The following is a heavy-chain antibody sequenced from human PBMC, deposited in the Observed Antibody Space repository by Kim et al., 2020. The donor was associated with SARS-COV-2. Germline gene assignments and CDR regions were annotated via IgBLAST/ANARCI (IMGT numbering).Heavy chain of an antibody. V-gene: IGHV1-2*02. CDR3: AQDYDGVYENWFDP. CDR1: GYTFTGYY. CDR2: INPNSGGT. J-gene: IGHJ5*02. D-gene: IGHD5-12*01. Sequence: ASVKVSCKASGYTFTGYYMHWVRQAPGQGLEWMGWINPNSGGTNYAQKFQGRVTMTRDTSISTAYMELSRLRSDDTAVYYCAQDYDGVYENWFDPWGQGTLVTVSS.